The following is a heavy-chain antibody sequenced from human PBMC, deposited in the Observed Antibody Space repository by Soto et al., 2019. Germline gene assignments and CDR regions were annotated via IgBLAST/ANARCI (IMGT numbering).Heavy chain of an antibody. J-gene: IGHJ6*02. CDR2: IYASGST. D-gene: IGHD3-22*01. CDR1: GGSISTYY. CDR3: ARDFVESSGSYYSYHYAMDV. Sequence: SETLSLTCTVSGGSISTYYWNWIRQPAGKGLEWIGRIYASGSTNYNPSLKSRVIMSVDTSKKQFSLKLRSVTAADTAVYYCARDFVESSGSYYSYHYAMDVWGPGTTVTVSS. V-gene: IGHV4-4*07.